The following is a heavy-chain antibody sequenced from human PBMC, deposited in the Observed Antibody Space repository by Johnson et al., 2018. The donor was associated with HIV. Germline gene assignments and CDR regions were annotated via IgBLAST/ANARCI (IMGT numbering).Heavy chain of an antibody. Sequence: QVQLVESGGGVVQPGGSLRLSCAASGFTFSSYGMHWVRQAPGKGLEWVAFIRYDGSNKYYADSVKGRFTISRDNAKNSLYLQMNSLRAEDTAVYYCARSLRRLQRVFDAFDIWGQGTMVTVSS. D-gene: IGHD4-11*01. CDR3: ARSLRRLQRVFDAFDI. CDR1: GFTFSSYG. CDR2: IRYDGSNK. J-gene: IGHJ3*02. V-gene: IGHV3-30*02.